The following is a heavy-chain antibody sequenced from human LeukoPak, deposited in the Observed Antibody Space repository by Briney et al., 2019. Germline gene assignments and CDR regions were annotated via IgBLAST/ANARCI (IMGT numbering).Heavy chain of an antibody. CDR2: ISSSGSTI. CDR1: GFTFSDYY. CDR3: ARERRSSSGWFPYYYGMDV. Sequence: GGSLRLSCAASGFTFSDYYMSWIRQAPGKGLEWVSYISSSGSTIYYADSVKGRFTISRDNAKNSLYLQMNSLRAEDTAVYYCARERRSSSGWFPYYYGMDVWGQGTTVTVSS. V-gene: IGHV3-11*01. D-gene: IGHD6-19*01. J-gene: IGHJ6*02.